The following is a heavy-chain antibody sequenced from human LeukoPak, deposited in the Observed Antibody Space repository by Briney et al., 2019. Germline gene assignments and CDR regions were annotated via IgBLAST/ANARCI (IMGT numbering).Heavy chain of an antibody. CDR2: ISSSSSYT. CDR1: RFTFSDYY. J-gene: IGHJ5*02. D-gene: IGHD3-10*01. V-gene: IGHV3-11*06. Sequence: GGSLRLSCAASRFTFSDYYMSWIRQAPGKGLEWVSYISSSSSYTNYADSVKGRFTISRDNAKNSLYLQMNSLRAEDTAVYYCARVQGFFGEPGWFDPWGQGTLVTVSS. CDR3: ARVQGFFGEPGWFDP.